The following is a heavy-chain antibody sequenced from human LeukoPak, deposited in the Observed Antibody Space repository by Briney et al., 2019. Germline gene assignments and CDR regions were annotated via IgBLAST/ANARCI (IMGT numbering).Heavy chain of an antibody. Sequence: GGSLRLSCAASGFTLSRYGMRWVRQAPGKGLEWVSYISSSGSTIYYADSVKGRFTISRDNAKNSLYLQMNSLRAEDTAVYYCARGYGEQWLGSFLYYYGMDVWGQGTTVTVSS. CDR3: ARGYGEQWLGSFLYYYGMDV. CDR2: ISSSGSTI. J-gene: IGHJ6*02. CDR1: GFTLSRYG. V-gene: IGHV3-48*04. D-gene: IGHD6-19*01.